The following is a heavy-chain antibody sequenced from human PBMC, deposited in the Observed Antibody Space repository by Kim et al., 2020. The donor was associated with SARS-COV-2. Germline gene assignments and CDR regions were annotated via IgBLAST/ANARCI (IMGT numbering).Heavy chain of an antibody. V-gene: IGHV5-51*01. CDR3: ARQGGSYPNFDY. Sequence: RYGPSFQGQVTISADKSISTAYLQGSSLKASDTAMYYCARQGGSYPNFDYWGQGTLVTVSS. J-gene: IGHJ4*02. D-gene: IGHD1-26*01.